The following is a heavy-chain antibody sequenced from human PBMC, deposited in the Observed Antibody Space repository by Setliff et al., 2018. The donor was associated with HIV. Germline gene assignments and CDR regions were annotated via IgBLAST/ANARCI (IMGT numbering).Heavy chain of an antibody. CDR3: VSGYYDSSGYYGYYYMDV. Sequence: ASETLSLTCTVSGGTTSSHYWSWIRQPPGKGLEWIGYIYDSGSTNYNPSLKSRVTISVDTSKNQFSLKLSSVTAADTAVYYCVSGYYDSSGYYGYYYMDVWGKGTTVTVSS. CDR2: IYDSGST. J-gene: IGHJ6*03. V-gene: IGHV4-59*11. CDR1: GGTTSSHY. D-gene: IGHD3-22*01.